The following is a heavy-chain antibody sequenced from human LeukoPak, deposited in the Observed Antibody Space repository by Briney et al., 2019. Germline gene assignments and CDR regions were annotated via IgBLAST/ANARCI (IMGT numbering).Heavy chain of an antibody. CDR1: GFSFSTYS. D-gene: IGHD6-19*01. CDR3: ARTSIAVADTPRDY. J-gene: IGHJ4*02. V-gene: IGHV3-48*01. Sequence: GGSLRLSCAASGFSFSTYSMNWVRQAPGKGLEWVSYISSSSSTIYYADSVKGRFTISRDNAKNSLYLQMNSLRAEDTAVYYCARTSIAVADTPRDYWGQGTLVTVSS. CDR2: ISSSSSTI.